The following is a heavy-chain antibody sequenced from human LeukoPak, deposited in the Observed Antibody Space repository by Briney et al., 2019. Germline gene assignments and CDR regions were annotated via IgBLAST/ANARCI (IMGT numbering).Heavy chain of an antibody. V-gene: IGHV3-23*01. D-gene: IGHD2-2*01. CDR1: GNTFSSYA. CDR2: ISGSGAGT. Sequence: PGGSLRLSCAASGNTFSSYAMSWVRQAPGKGLEWVSVISGSGAGTYYTDSVKGRFTISRDNSKNTLYLQMNSLRAEDTAVYYCAKDRGEVPARGWFDPWGQGTLVTVSS. J-gene: IGHJ5*02. CDR3: AKDRGEVPARGWFDP.